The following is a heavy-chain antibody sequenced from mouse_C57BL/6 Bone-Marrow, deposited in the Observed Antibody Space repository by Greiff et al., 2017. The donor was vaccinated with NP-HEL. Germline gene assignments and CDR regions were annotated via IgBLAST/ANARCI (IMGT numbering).Heavy chain of an antibody. V-gene: IGHV1-19*01. CDR1: GYTFTDYY. J-gene: IGHJ3*01. D-gene: IGHD2-4*01. CDR2: INPYNGGT. Sequence: VQLKQSGPVLVKPGASVKMSCKASGYTFTDYYMNWVKQSHGKSLEWIGVINPYNGGTSYNQKFKGKATLTVDKSSSTAYMELNSLTSEDSAVYYCARSVGDYDDWFAYWGQGTLVTVSA. CDR3: ARSVGDYDDWFAY.